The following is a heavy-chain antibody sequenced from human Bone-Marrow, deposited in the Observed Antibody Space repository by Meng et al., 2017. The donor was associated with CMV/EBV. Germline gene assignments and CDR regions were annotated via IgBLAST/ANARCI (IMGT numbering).Heavy chain of an antibody. D-gene: IGHD1-1*01. Sequence: SVKVSCKASGYTFTSYCVHWVRQAPGQGLEWMGGIIPIFGTANYAQKFQGRVTITTDESTSTAYMELSSLRSEDTAVYYCARDLTTGRSYDAFDIWGQGTMVTVSS. CDR2: IIPIFGTA. V-gene: IGHV1-69*05. CDR3: ARDLTTGRSYDAFDI. J-gene: IGHJ3*02. CDR1: GYTFTSYC.